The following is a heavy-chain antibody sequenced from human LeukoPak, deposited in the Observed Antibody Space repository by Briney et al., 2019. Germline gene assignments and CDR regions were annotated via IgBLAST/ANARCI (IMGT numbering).Heavy chain of an antibody. CDR1: GGSISSADYY. D-gene: IGHD2-21*02. CDR3: ARASLAYCGGDCYYYWYFDL. Sequence: PSETLSLTCTVSGGSISSADYYWSWIRQHPGKGLEWIGYIYYSGSTYYNPSLKSRVTISVDTSENQFSLKLSSVTAADTAVYYCARASLAYCGGDCYYYWYFDLWGRGTLVTVSS. V-gene: IGHV4-31*03. J-gene: IGHJ2*01. CDR2: IYYSGST.